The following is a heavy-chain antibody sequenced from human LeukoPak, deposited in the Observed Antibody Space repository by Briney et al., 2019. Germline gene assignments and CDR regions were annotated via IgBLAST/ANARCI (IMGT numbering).Heavy chain of an antibody. CDR3: ARGGEDCSSTSCYEDPWFDP. CDR1: GGTFSSYA. V-gene: IGHV1-69*05. Sequence: SVKVSCKASGGTFSSYAISWVRQAPGQGLEWMGRIIPIFGTANYAQKFQGIVTITTDESTSTAYMELSSLRSEDTAVYYCARGGEDCSSTSCYEDPWFDPWGQGTLVTVSS. D-gene: IGHD2-2*01. CDR2: IIPIFGTA. J-gene: IGHJ5*02.